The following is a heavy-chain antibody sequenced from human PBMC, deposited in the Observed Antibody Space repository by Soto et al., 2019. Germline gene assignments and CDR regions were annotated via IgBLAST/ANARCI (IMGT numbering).Heavy chain of an antibody. CDR2: ISYDGSNK. V-gene: IGHV3-30*18. CDR1: GFTFSSYG. D-gene: IGHD6-13*01. J-gene: IGHJ5*02. Sequence: GGSLRLSCAASGFTFSSYGMHWVRQAPGKGLEWVAVISYDGSNKYYADSVKGRFTISRDNSKNTLYLQMNSLRAEDTAVYYCAKDLAPSLYSSSWSAFEGNWFDPWGQGTLVTVSS. CDR3: AKDLAPSLYSSSWSAFEGNWFDP.